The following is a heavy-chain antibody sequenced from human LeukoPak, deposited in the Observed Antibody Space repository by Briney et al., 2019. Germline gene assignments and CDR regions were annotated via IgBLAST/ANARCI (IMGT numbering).Heavy chain of an antibody. J-gene: IGHJ3*02. D-gene: IGHD3-3*01. V-gene: IGHV3-30*03. CDR2: ISYDGSNK. CDR1: GFTFSSYG. CDR3: ARDSYYTSDAFDI. Sequence: GGSLRLSCAASGFTFSSYGMHWVRQAPGKGLEWVAVISYDGSNKYYADSVKGRFTISRDNSKNTLYLRMNSLRAEDTAVYYCARDSYYTSDAFDIWGQGTMVTVSS.